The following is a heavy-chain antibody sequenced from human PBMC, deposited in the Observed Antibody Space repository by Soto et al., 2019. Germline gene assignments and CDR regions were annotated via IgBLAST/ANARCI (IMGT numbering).Heavy chain of an antibody. V-gene: IGHV3-23*01. CDR1: GFTFISYA. J-gene: IGHJ4*02. CDR3: AKSRPLLWFGELFDY. CDR2: ISGSGGST. D-gene: IGHD3-10*01. Sequence: GGSLRLSCAASGFTFISYAMSWVRQAPGKGLEWVSAISGSGGSTYYADSVKGRFTISRDNSKNTLYLQMNSLRAEDTAVYYCAKSRPLLWFGELFDYWGQGTLVTVSS.